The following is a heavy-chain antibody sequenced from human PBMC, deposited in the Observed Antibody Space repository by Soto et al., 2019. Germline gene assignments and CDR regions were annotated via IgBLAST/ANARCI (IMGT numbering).Heavy chain of an antibody. J-gene: IGHJ6*02. D-gene: IGHD3-22*01. CDR1: GFTFSDYY. CDR3: ARDNYYDSSGYYHDYYYYGMDV. CDR2: ISSSSSYT. V-gene: IGHV3-11*06. Sequence: GGSLRLSCAASGFTFSDYYMSWTRQAPGKGLEWVSYISSSSSYTNYADSVKGRFTISRDNAKNSLYLQMNSLRAEDTAVYYCARDNYYDSSGYYHDYYYYGMDVWGQGTTATVSS.